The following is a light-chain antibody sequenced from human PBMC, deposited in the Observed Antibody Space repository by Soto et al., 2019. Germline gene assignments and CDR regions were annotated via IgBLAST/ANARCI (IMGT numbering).Light chain of an antibody. CDR3: ASWDDRLGAVI. J-gene: IGLJ2*01. V-gene: IGLV1-47*02. CDR2: SNN. CDR1: SXNIGGTTY. Sequence: QSVLTQPPSASGTPGQRVTISCSGSSXNIGGTTYAYWYQQLPGAAPKLLMHSNNLRPSGVPERISGSKSGTSASLAISGLRSEDEAVYYCASWDDRLGAVIFGGGTKVTLL.